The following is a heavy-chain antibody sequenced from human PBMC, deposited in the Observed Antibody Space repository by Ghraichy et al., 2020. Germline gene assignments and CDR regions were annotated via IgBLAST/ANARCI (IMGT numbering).Heavy chain of an antibody. V-gene: IGHV4-4*07. Sequence: ESLNISCTVSGGSISTYYWSWIRQPAGKGLEWIGRIYISGSANYNPSLKSRVTMSVDTSKNQFSLKLSSVTAADTAVYYCARGSYDSSGYCFDYWGQGTLVTVSS. J-gene: IGHJ4*02. CDR1: GGSISTYY. CDR3: ARGSYDSSGYCFDY. CDR2: IYISGSA. D-gene: IGHD3-22*01.